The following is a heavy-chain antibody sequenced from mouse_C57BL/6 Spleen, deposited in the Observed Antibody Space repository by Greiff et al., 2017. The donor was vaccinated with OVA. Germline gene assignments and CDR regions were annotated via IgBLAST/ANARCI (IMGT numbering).Heavy chain of an antibody. V-gene: IGHV3-6*01. CDR1: GYSITSGYY. CDR2: ISYDGSN. J-gene: IGHJ4*01. CDR3: ARAPYGSSYGAMDY. D-gene: IGHD1-1*01. Sequence: DVQLQESGPGLVKPSQSLSLTCSVTGYSITSGYYWNWIRQFPGNKLEWMGYISYDGSNNYNPSLKNRISITRDTSKNQFFLKLNSVTTEDTATYYCARAPYGSSYGAMDYWGQGTSVTVSS.